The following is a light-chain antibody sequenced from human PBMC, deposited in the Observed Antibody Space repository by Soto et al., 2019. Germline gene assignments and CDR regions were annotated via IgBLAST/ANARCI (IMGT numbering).Light chain of an antibody. J-gene: IGLJ3*02. CDR1: SSDVGGYNY. CDR3: CSYAGDSTWV. Sequence: QSALTQPASVSGSPGQSITISCTGTSSDVGGYNYVSWYQQHPGKAPKLMIYEVSNRPSGVSNRFSGSQSGNTASLTISGLQAEDEGDYHCCSYAGDSTWVFGGGTKLTVL. V-gene: IGLV2-23*02. CDR2: EVS.